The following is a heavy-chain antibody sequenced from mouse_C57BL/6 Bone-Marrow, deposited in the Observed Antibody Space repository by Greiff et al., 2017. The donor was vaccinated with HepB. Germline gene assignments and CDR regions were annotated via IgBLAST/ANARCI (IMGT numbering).Heavy chain of an antibody. Sequence: EVQLQESGPGLVKPSQSLSLTCSVTGYSITSGYYWNWIRQFPGNKLEWMGYISYDGSNNYNPSLKNRISITRDTSKNQFFLKLNSVTTEDTATYYCARDYYSSSYWYFDVWGTGTTVTVSS. V-gene: IGHV3-6*01. D-gene: IGHD1-1*01. CDR3: ARDYYSSSYWYFDV. J-gene: IGHJ1*03. CDR1: GYSITSGYY. CDR2: ISYDGSN.